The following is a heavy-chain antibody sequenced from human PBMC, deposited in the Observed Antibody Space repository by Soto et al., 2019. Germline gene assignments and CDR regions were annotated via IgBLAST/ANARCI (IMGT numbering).Heavy chain of an antibody. CDR3: AKQTGTWVDSAIDF. CDR1: DFSFTSYS. Sequence: EVEMLASGGGVVQPGESLRLSCVAPDFSFTSYSMTWVRLAPGKGLQWVAALSHDGGNTYYRDSVRGRFTISRDNSKNTLYLQMNCLKGEDTAIYYCAKQTGTWVDSAIDFWGLGTQVTVSS. D-gene: IGHD3-9*01. V-gene: IGHV3-23*01. CDR2: LSHDGGNT. J-gene: IGHJ4*02.